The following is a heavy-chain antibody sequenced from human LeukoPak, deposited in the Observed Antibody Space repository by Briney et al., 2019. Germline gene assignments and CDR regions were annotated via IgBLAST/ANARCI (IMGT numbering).Heavy chain of an antibody. V-gene: IGHV4-34*01. CDR1: GGSISGYY. J-gene: IGHJ6*03. CDR3: ARGLGYSYGYASRGYYYYYYMDV. Sequence: SETLSLTCTVSGGSISGYYWSWIRQPPGKGLEWIGEINHSGSTNYNPSLKSRVTISVDTSKNQFSLKLSSVTAADTAVYYCARGLGYSYGYASRGYYYYYYMDVWGKGTTVTVSS. CDR2: INHSGST. D-gene: IGHD5-18*01.